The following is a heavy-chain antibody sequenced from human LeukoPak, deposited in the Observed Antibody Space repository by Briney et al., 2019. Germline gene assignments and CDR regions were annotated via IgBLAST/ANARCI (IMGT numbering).Heavy chain of an antibody. CDR1: GYSFTSYW. J-gene: IGHJ1*01. Sequence: HGESLQISCKGSGYSFTSYWIGWVRQLPGKGLEWMGIIYPGDSDTRYSPSFQGQVTISADKSISTAYLQWSSLKASDTAMYYCARRSGSYTGLEYFQHWGQGTLVTVSS. CDR3: ARRSGSYTGLEYFQH. D-gene: IGHD1-26*01. CDR2: IYPGDSDT. V-gene: IGHV5-51*01.